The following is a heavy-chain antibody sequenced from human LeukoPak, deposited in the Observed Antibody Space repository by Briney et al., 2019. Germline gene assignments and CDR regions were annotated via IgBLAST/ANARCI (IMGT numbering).Heavy chain of an antibody. CDR3: ARGKVWQQLVPGY. Sequence: ASVKVSCKASGYTFTGYYMHWVRQAPGQGLEWMGWINPNSGGTNYAQKFQGRVTMTRDTSISTAYMELSRLRSDDTAVYYCARGKVWQQLVPGYWGQGTLVTVSS. J-gene: IGHJ4*02. CDR1: GYTFTGYY. D-gene: IGHD6-13*01. CDR2: INPNSGGT. V-gene: IGHV1-2*02.